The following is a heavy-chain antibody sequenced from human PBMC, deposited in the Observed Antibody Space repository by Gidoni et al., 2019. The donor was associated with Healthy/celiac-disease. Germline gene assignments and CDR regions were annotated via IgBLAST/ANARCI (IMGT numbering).Heavy chain of an antibody. CDR3: ARLSGSSWYGGYYGMDV. D-gene: IGHD6-13*01. CDR2: IYYSWST. Sequence: QLQLQESGPGLVKPSETLSLTCTVSGGSISSSSYYWGWIRQPPGKGLEWIGSIYYSWSTYYHPSLKSRVTISADTSKNQFSLKLSSVTAADTAVYYCARLSGSSWYGGYYGMDVWGQGTTVTVSS. CDR1: GGSISSSSYY. J-gene: IGHJ6*02. V-gene: IGHV4-39*01.